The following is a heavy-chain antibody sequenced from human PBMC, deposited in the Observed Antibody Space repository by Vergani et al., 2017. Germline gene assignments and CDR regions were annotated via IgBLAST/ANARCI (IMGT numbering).Heavy chain of an antibody. Sequence: QLQLQESGSGLVKPSQTLSLTCAVSGGSISSGGYSWSWIRQPPGKGLEWIGEINHSGSTNYNPSLKSRVTISVDTSKNQFSLKLSSVTAADTAVYYCASLPMTTRFRWFDPWGQGTLVTVSS. CDR3: ASLPMTTRFRWFDP. V-gene: IGHV4-30-2*01. D-gene: IGHD4-17*01. J-gene: IGHJ5*02. CDR2: INHSGST. CDR1: GGSISSGGYS.